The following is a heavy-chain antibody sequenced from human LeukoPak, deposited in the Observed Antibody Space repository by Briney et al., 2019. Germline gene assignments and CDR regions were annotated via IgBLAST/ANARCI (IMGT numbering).Heavy chain of an antibody. Sequence: PGGSLRLSCVASGFTFSTCAMHWVRQAPGKGLEWVSVVSYDEKEKYYADSVKGRFTISRDNSKNRIYLQMNSLTAEDTAVYYCAKDLYYYDSSGYFDSWGQGALVTVSS. CDR2: VSYDEKEK. J-gene: IGHJ4*02. CDR3: AKDLYYYDSSGYFDS. D-gene: IGHD3-22*01. CDR1: GFTFSTCA. V-gene: IGHV3-30*04.